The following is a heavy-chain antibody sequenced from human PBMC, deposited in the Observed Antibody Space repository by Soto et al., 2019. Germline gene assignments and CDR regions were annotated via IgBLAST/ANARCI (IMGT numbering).Heavy chain of an antibody. J-gene: IGHJ6*01. D-gene: IGHD6-13*01. CDR2: ISGDNVNT. CDR3: AREGQQQAQVTYYYFYGMDL. CDR1: GYNFTTYG. V-gene: IGHV1-18*01. Sequence: ASVKVSCKASGYNFTTYGISWVRQAPRQGLEWMGWISGDNVNTKSAQKIQGRITMTTDTSAGTAYMELRSLRSDDTAVYFCAREGQQQAQVTYYYFYGMDLCAQGTT.